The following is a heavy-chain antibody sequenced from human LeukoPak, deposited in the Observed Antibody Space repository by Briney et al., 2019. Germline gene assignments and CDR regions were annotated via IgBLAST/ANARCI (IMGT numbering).Heavy chain of an antibody. V-gene: IGHV4-34*01. D-gene: IGHD2-2*01. CDR1: GGSFSGYY. CDR3: ARGRSNGPPAYYFDY. CDR2: INHSGST. J-gene: IGHJ4*02. Sequence: SETLSLTCAVYGGSFSGYYWSWIRQPPGKGLEWIGEINHSGSTNYNPSLKSRVTISVDTSKNQFSLKLSSVTAADTAVYYCARGRSNGPPAYYFDYWGQGTLVTVSS.